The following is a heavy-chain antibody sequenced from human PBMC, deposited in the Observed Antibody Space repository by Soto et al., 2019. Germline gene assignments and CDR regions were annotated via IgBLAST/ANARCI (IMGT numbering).Heavy chain of an antibody. D-gene: IGHD5-18*01. V-gene: IGHV1-46*01. Sequence: QVQLVQSGAEVKKPGASVKVSCRASGYTFISYYIQGVRQAPGQGLEWMGLINPSDAYTDYAQKFQGRVTLTRDTSTSIDYMELSSLRSEDTAIYYCARDHVDTPMTNFDYWGQGTLVTVSS. J-gene: IGHJ4*02. CDR2: INPSDAYT. CDR3: ARDHVDTPMTNFDY. CDR1: GYTFISYY.